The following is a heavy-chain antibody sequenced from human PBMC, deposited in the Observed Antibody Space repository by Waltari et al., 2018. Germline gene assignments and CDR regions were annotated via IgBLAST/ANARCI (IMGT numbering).Heavy chain of an antibody. J-gene: IGHJ4*02. CDR2: IAIGGST. V-gene: IGHV3-53*01. D-gene: IGHD3-22*01. CDR1: GFTVSSNY. Sequence: EVQLVESGGGLIQPGGSLRLSCAASGFTVSSNYMSWVSQAPGKGLEWFSVIAIGGSTYYADSVTGRFTISRDNSKNTLYLQINILRAEDTAVYYCARGADDSSGGIDYWGQGTLVTVSS. CDR3: ARGADDSSGGIDY.